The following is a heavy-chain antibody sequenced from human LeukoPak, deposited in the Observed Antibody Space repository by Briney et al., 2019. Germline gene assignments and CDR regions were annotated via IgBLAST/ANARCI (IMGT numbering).Heavy chain of an antibody. V-gene: IGHV3-7*03. Sequence: GGSLRLSCAASGFTFSDHWMSWVRQAPGKGLEWVANINQHGTEKYYVDSVKGRFTISRDNAKNSLYLQMNSLRAYDTAVYCCARAPYCSGGGCYAPGFYYFDSWGQGTLVTVSS. CDR1: GFTFSDHW. CDR2: INQHGTEK. J-gene: IGHJ4*02. CDR3: ARAPYCSGGGCYAPGFYYFDS. D-gene: IGHD2-15*01.